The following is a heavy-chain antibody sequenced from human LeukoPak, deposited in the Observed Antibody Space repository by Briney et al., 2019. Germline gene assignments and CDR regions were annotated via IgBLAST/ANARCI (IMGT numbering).Heavy chain of an antibody. Sequence: GGSLRLSCAASGFTFSSYAMSWVRQAPGKGREWVSAISGSGGSTYYADSVKGRFTISRDNSKNTLYLQMNSLRAEDTAVYYCAKDRQRFAAAGTTFDYWGQGTLVTVSP. CDR1: GFTFSSYA. V-gene: IGHV3-23*01. CDR3: AKDRQRFAAAGTTFDY. CDR2: ISGSGGST. D-gene: IGHD6-13*01. J-gene: IGHJ4*02.